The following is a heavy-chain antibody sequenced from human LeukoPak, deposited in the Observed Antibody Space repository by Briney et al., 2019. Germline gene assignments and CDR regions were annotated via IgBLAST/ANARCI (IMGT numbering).Heavy chain of an antibody. CDR2: IKQDGSEK. Sequence: GGSLRLSCAASGFTFSSYWMSWVRQAPGKGLEWVANIKQDGSEKYYVDSVKSRFTISRDNAKNSLYLQMNSLRAEDTAVYYCAKASHTVVTPVDYWGQGTLVTVSS. D-gene: IGHD4-23*01. CDR1: GFTFSSYW. J-gene: IGHJ4*02. CDR3: AKASHTVVTPVDY. V-gene: IGHV3-7*03.